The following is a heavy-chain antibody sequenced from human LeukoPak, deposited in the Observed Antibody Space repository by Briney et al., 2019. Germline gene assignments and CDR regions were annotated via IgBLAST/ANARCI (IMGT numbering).Heavy chain of an antibody. V-gene: IGHV3-15*01. J-gene: IGHJ6*03. CDR3: ATDLFDYMDV. CDR1: ELLFENAW. Sequence: GGSLRLSCVASELLFENAWMSWVRQAPGKGLEWVGRIKTKTDGGTTDYAAPLKGRFTISRDNAKNSLYLQMNSLRAEDTAVYYCATDLFDYMDVWGKGTTVTVSS. D-gene: IGHD2-21*01. CDR2: IKTKTDGGTT.